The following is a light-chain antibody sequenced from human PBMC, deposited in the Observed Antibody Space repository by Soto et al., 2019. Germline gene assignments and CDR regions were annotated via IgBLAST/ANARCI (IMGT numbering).Light chain of an antibody. Sequence: EIVLTQSPGTLSLSPGERATLSCRASQSVSSSYLAWYQHKPGQAPRLLIYGASSRATGIPDRFSGSGSGTEFSLTISRLEPEDFAVYYCQQYGSSPHTCGQGTKLEIK. J-gene: IGKJ2*01. CDR1: QSVSSSY. CDR3: QQYGSSPHT. CDR2: GAS. V-gene: IGKV3-20*01.